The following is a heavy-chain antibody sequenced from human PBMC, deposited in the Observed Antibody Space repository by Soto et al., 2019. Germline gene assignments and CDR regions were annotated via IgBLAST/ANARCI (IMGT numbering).Heavy chain of an antibody. CDR1: GGSISSSSYY. CDR3: AGIVATMLYYFDY. CDR2: IYYSGST. V-gene: IGHV4-39*01. J-gene: IGHJ4*02. D-gene: IGHD5-12*01. Sequence: QLQESGPGLVKPSETLSLTCTVSGGSISSSSYYWGWIRQPPGKGLEWIGSIYYSGSTYYNPSLKSRVTISVDTSKNQFSLKLSSVTAADTAVYYCAGIVATMLYYFDYWGQGTLVTVSS.